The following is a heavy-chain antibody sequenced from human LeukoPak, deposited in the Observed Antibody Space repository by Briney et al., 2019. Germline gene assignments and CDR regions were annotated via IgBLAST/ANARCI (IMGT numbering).Heavy chain of an antibody. CDR1: GFTFSTYA. V-gene: IGHV3-23*01. J-gene: IGHJ4*02. CDR2: ISGSDDGT. CDR3: ARSFDY. Sequence: GGSLRLSCAASGFTFSTYAMSWVRQIPGKGLEWVSAISGSDDGTYYADSVKGRFTISRDNSKNTLYLQMNSLRAEDTAVYYCARSFDYWGQGTLVTVSS.